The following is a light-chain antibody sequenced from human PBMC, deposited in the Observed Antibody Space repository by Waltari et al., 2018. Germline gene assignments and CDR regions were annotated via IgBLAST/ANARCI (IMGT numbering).Light chain of an antibody. V-gene: IGKV3-15*01. Sequence: TVITQSPATLSVSPGERATISCRTSQTIGLSLAWYQQRPGQAPRLLIYHTSTRATGVPARFSGSGSESEFTLTISTLQSEDVAVYYCMQGLQSHRTFGQGTKVEIK. CDR2: HTS. CDR3: MQGLQSHRT. CDR1: QTIGLS. J-gene: IGKJ1*01.